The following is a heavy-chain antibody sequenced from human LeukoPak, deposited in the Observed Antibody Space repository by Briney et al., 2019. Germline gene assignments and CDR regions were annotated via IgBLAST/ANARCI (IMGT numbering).Heavy chain of an antibody. Sequence: PSETLSLTCTVSGGSISSYYWSWIRQPPGKGLEWIGYIYYSGSTNYNPSLKSRVTISVDTSKNQFFLKLSSVTAADTAVYYCARDYGSGSYYKRYFDYWGQGTLVTVSS. D-gene: IGHD3-10*01. J-gene: IGHJ4*02. CDR3: ARDYGSGSYYKRYFDY. CDR2: IYYSGST. CDR1: GGSISSYY. V-gene: IGHV4-59*01.